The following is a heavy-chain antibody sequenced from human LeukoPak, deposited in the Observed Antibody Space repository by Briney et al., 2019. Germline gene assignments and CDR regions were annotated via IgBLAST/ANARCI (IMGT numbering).Heavy chain of an antibody. Sequence: GGSLRLSCATSGFPFSDFSMSWVRQAPGKGLEWISTTNSGGTSTYYAESVKGRFTISRDNSKNTLYLQMSSLRVEDTAVYHCAKQSYARSLGEGGPGTLVSVSS. D-gene: IGHD2-8*01. CDR3: AKQSYARSLGE. J-gene: IGHJ4*02. CDR2: TNSGGTST. V-gene: IGHV3-23*01. CDR1: GFPFSDFS.